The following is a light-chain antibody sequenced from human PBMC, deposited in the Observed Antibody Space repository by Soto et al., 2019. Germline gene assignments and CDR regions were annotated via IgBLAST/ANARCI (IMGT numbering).Light chain of an antibody. CDR3: SSYTSSSTNVV. J-gene: IGLJ2*01. CDR1: SSDVGGYNY. Sequence: QSALTQPPSVSGSPGQSITISCTGTSSDVGGYNYVSWYQQHPGKAPKLMIYDVSNRPSGVSNRFSGSKSGNTASLTISGLQAEDEADYYCSSYTSSSTNVVFGGGTQLTVL. V-gene: IGLV2-14*01. CDR2: DVS.